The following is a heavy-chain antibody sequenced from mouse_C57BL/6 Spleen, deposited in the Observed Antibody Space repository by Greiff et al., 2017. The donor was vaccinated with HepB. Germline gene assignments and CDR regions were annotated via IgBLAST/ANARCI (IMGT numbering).Heavy chain of an antibody. J-gene: IGHJ3*01. V-gene: IGHV5-6*01. Sequence: EVQLVESGGDLVKPGGSLKLSCAASGFTFSSYGMSWVRQTPDKRLEWVATISSGGSYTYYPDSVKGRFTISRDNAKNTLYLQMSSLKSEDTAMYYCAREGYRAWFAYWGQGTLVTVSA. CDR2: ISSGGSYT. D-gene: IGHD2-14*01. CDR1: GFTFSSYG. CDR3: AREGYRAWFAY.